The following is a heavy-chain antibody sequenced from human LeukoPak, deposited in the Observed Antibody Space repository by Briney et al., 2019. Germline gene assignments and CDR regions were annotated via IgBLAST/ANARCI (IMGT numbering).Heavy chain of an antibody. CDR2: ISSSSSYI. Sequence: GGSLRLSCAASGFTFSSYSMTWVRQAPGKGLEWVSSISSSSSYIYYADSVKGRFTISRDNAKNSLYLQMNSLRAEDMAVYYCARLAYYYGSGSYTDWFDPWGQGTLVTVSS. CDR1: GFTFSSYS. J-gene: IGHJ5*02. D-gene: IGHD3-10*01. V-gene: IGHV3-21*01. CDR3: ARLAYYYGSGSYTDWFDP.